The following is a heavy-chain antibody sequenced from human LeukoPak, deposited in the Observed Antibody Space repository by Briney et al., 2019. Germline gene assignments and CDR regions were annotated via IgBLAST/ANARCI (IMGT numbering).Heavy chain of an antibody. V-gene: IGHV4-59*12. Sequence: SETLSLTCTVSGGSISSYYWSWIRQRPGKGLEWIGYIYYSGSTNYNPSLKSRVTISVDTSKNQFSLKLSSVTAADTAVYYCASRGDRLYYYYYYMDVWGKGTTVTVSS. CDR3: ASRGDRLYYYYYYMDV. CDR1: GGSISSYY. CDR2: IYYSGST. D-gene: IGHD2-21*02. J-gene: IGHJ6*03.